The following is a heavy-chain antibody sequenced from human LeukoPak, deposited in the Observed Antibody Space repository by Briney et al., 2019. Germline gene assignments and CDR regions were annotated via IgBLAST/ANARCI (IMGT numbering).Heavy chain of an antibody. V-gene: IGHV3-23*01. CDR3: ATLVKTGSGGRGYFDH. Sequence: GGSLRLSCAASGFTFSSYAMSWVRQAPGKGLEWVSAISGSGGSTYYADSVKGRFTISRDNSKNTLYLQMNSLRAEDTAVYYCATLVKTGSGGRGYFDHWGQGTLVTVSS. J-gene: IGHJ4*02. D-gene: IGHD2-8*02. CDR1: GFTFSSYA. CDR2: ISGSGGST.